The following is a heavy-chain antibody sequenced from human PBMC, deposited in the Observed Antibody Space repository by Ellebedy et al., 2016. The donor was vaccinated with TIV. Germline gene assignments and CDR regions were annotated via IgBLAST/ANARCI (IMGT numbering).Heavy chain of an antibody. CDR3: AIGSDIVRVILSNYFYSTMDV. V-gene: IGHV1-2*02. D-gene: IGHD5-12*01. CDR1: GYTFTGYY. Sequence: AASVKVSCKASGYTFTGYYIHWVRQAPGQGLEWMGWINPDSGGPNFAQKFQDRVTITRDTSKTTAYMELSRLKSDDTAVYYCAIGSDIVRVILSNYFYSTMDVWGQGTTVTVS. J-gene: IGHJ6*02. CDR2: INPDSGGP.